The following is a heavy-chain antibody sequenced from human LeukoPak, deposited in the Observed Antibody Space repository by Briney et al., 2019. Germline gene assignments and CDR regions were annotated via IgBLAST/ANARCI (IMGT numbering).Heavy chain of an antibody. CDR2: IAAAGDP. Sequence: GGSLRPSCAGSGFTFSSCDMHWVRQCTGKGLAWVSTIAAAGDPYYPASVKGRFTISRESAKKSLYLQMNNLRAGGTAVYYCVRGPDYWGQGTLVTVSS. CDR1: GFTFSSCD. J-gene: IGHJ4*02. V-gene: IGHV3-13*05. CDR3: VRGPDY.